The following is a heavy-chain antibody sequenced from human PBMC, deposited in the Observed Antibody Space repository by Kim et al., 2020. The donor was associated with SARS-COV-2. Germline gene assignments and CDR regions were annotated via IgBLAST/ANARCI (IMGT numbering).Heavy chain of an antibody. CDR1: GGTFSSYA. J-gene: IGHJ4*02. D-gene: IGHD6-19*01. CDR2: IIPIFGTA. CDR3: ASLYSSSVDGGGAGLIDY. V-gene: IGHV1-69*13. Sequence: SVKVSCKASGGTFSSYAISWVRQAPGQGLEWMGGIIPIFGTANYAQKFQGRVTITADESTSTAYMELSSLRSEDTAVYYCASLYSSSVDGGGAGLIDYWGQGTLVTVSS.